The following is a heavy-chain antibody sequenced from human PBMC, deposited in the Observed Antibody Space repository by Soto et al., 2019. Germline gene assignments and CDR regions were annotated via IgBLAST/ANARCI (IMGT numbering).Heavy chain of an antibody. D-gene: IGHD3-10*01. CDR2: INHSGST. J-gene: IGHJ5*02. Sequence: QVQLQQWGAGLLKPSETLSLTCAVYGGSFSGYYWSWIRQPPGKGLEWIGEINHSGSTNYNPSLKGRVPMSVDTSKNQFSLKLSSVTAADTAGYYCASGGEPRGWFDPWGQGTLVTVSS. CDR1: GGSFSGYY. CDR3: ASGGEPRGWFDP. V-gene: IGHV4-34*01.